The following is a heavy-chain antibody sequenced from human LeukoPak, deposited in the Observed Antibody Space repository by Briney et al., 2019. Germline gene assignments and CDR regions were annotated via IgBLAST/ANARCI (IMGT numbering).Heavy chain of an antibody. CDR1: GFTFSDYY. D-gene: IGHD4-17*01. V-gene: IGHV3-11*01. CDR2: ISTSGSTK. Sequence: GGSVRLSCAASGFTFSDYYMSWVRQAPGKGLEWVGCISTSGSTKNYAHSVKGRFTITRDNAKNSLSMEMNSLRAEDTAVYYCARDRGDDGVRFDYWGQGTLVTVSS. CDR3: ARDRGDDGVRFDY. J-gene: IGHJ4*02.